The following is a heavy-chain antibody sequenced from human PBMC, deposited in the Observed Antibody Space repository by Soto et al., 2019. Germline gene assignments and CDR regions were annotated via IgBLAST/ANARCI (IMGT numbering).Heavy chain of an antibody. CDR3: ARDTSRGEYDY. Sequence: QVQLVQSGAEVKKPGASVKVSCKASGYTFTSYGISWVRQAPGQGLEWMGWINVYNGNTNYAQKLQGRVTMTTDTSTSTAYRELRSLRSDDTAVYFCARDTSRGEYDYWGQGTLVTVSS. D-gene: IGHD3-10*01. CDR1: GYTFTSYG. CDR2: INVYNGNT. J-gene: IGHJ4*02. V-gene: IGHV1-18*01.